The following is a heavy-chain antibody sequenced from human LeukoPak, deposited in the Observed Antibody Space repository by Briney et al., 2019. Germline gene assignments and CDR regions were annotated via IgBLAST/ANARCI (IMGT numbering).Heavy chain of an antibody. CDR2: ISGSGGST. V-gene: IGHV3-23*01. CDR1: GFTFSSYA. CDR3: AKEGRYFDWLLSYYYYGMDV. D-gene: IGHD3-9*01. J-gene: IGHJ6*02. Sequence: GGSLRLSCAASGFTFSSYAMSWIRQAPGKGLEWVSAISGSGGSTYYADSVKGRFTISRDNSKNTLYLQMSSLRAEDTAVYYCAKEGRYFDWLLSYYYYGMDVWGQGTTVTVSS.